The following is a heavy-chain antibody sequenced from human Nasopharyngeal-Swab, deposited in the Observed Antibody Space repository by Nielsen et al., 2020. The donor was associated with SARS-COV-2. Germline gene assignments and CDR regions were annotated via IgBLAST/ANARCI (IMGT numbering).Heavy chain of an antibody. D-gene: IGHD6-13*01. Sequence: SETLSPTCAFYGGSFSGYYWSWIRQPPGKGLEWIGEINHSGSTNYNPSLKSRVTISVDTSKNQFSLKLSSVTAADTAVYYCARRYSSSWSYYYYYGMDVWGQGTTVTVSS. CDR2: INHSGST. CDR1: GGSFSGYY. J-gene: IGHJ6*02. V-gene: IGHV4-34*01. CDR3: ARRYSSSWSYYYYYGMDV.